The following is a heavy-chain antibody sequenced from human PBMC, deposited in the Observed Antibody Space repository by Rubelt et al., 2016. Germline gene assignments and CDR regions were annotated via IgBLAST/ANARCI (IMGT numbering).Heavy chain of an antibody. J-gene: IGHJ4*02. CDR3: VWEQSRLGVPY. D-gene: IGHD1-26*01. V-gene: IGHV3-30*03. CDR2: ISYDGSNK. Sequence: GFTFSSYGMHWVRQAPGKGLEWVAVISYDGSNKYYADSVKGRFTISRDNSKNTLYLQMNSLRAEDTAVYYCVWEQSRLGVPYWGQGTLVTVSS. CDR1: GFTFSSYG.